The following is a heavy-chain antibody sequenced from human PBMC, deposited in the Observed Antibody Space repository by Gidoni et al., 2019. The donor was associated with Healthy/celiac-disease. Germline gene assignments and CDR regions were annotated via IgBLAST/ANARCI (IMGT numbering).Heavy chain of an antibody. CDR2: IIPIFGTA. D-gene: IGHD3-3*01. Sequence: QVQLVQSGAEVKKPGSSVKVSCKASGGTFSSYAITWGRQAPGQGLEWMGGIIPIFGTANYAQKFQGRVTITADESTSTAYMELSSLRSEDTAVYYCALSITIFGVVIRPYYYYGMDVWGQGTTVTVSS. J-gene: IGHJ6*02. V-gene: IGHV1-69*01. CDR3: ALSITIFGVVIRPYYYYGMDV. CDR1: GGTFSSYA.